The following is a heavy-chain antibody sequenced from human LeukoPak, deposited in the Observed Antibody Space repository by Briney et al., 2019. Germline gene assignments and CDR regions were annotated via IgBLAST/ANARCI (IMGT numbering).Heavy chain of an antibody. Sequence: PSETLSLTCTVSGGSISSSSYYWGWIRQPPGKGLEWIGSIYYSGSTYYNPSLKSRVTISVDTSKNQFSLKLSSVTAADTAMYYCARPPKEGRADAFDIWGQGTMVTVSS. CDR3: ARPPKEGRADAFDI. V-gene: IGHV4-39*01. CDR1: GGSISSSSYY. J-gene: IGHJ3*02. CDR2: IYYSGST.